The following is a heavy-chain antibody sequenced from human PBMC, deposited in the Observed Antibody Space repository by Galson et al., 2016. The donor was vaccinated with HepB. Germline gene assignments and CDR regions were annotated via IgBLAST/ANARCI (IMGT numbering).Heavy chain of an antibody. CDR2: ISYSGST. J-gene: IGHJ4*02. Sequence: TLSLTCTVSGGSISSGGYYWNWIRQHPGKGLEWIGHISYSGSTDYNPSLQSRISISMDTSQNQFSLKLSSVTAADTAMYYCTRGGGYQLHPNFDYWGQGTLVTVSS. CDR1: GGSISSGGYY. D-gene: IGHD2-2*01. CDR3: TRGGGYQLHPNFDY. V-gene: IGHV4-31*03.